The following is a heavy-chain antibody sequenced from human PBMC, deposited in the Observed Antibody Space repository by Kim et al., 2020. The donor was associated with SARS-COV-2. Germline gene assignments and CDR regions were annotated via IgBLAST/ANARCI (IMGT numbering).Heavy chain of an antibody. CDR1: GLPFSTYA. CDR2: IRASSFTT. D-gene: IGHD5-18*01. J-gene: IGHJ3*02. V-gene: IGHV3-23*01. CDR3: AKPPIWLSEFVDI. Sequence: GGSLRLSCVASGLPFSTYAMTWVRQAPGKGLEWVAAIRASSFTTFYSDSVKGRFTISRDDFKNTLYLQMNNLRADDTAIYYCAKPPIWLSEFVDIWGQGTMVTVSS.